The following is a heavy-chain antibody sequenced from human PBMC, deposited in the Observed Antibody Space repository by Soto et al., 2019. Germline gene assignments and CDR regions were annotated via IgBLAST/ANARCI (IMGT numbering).Heavy chain of an antibody. J-gene: IGHJ5*02. CDR1: GGSSSGYY. D-gene: IGHD3-10*01. V-gene: IGHV4-34*01. CDR2: INHSGST. Sequence: SETLSLTCAVYGGSSSGYYWSWIRQPPGKGLEWIGEINHSGSTNYNPSLKSRVTISVDTSKNQFSLKLSSVTAADTAVYYCARGITMVRGVNIGGNWFDPWGQGTLVT. CDR3: ARGITMVRGVNIGGNWFDP.